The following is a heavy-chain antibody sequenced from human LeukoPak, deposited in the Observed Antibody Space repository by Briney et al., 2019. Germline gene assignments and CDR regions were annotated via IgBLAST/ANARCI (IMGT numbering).Heavy chain of an antibody. Sequence: PGGSLRLSGAASGFTVSSNYMSWVRQAPGKGLEWASVIYSGGSTYYADSVKGRFTISRDNSKNTLYLQMNSLRAEDTAVYYCAGLRWGDWFDPWGQGTLVTVSS. CDR3: AGLRWGDWFDP. J-gene: IGHJ5*02. V-gene: IGHV3-66*02. CDR2: IYSGGST. D-gene: IGHD4-23*01. CDR1: GFTVSSNY.